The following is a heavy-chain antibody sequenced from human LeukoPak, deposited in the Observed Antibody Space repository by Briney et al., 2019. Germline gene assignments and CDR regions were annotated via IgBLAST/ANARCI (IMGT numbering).Heavy chain of an antibody. D-gene: IGHD2-2*01. CDR1: GDSISSRSYY. CDR3: ARHDQIVVVPAAHTDY. Sequence: KTSETLSPTCTVSGDSISSRSYYWGWIRQPPGKGLEWIGSIYYSGSAYYSPSLKSRVTISVDTSKNQFSLKLSSVTAADTAVYYCARHDQIVVVPAAHTDYWGQGTLVTVSS. CDR2: IYYSGSA. V-gene: IGHV4-39*01. J-gene: IGHJ4*02.